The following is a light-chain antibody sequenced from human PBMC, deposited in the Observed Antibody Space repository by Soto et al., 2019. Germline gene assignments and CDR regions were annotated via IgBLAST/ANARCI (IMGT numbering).Light chain of an antibody. CDR2: EGT. Sequence: QSVLTQPASLSGSPGQSITLSCTGTGDNIGSYDIVSWYQHLPGEAPKLIIYEGTKRPSGISNRFSGSKAGYTASLSISGLQADDAADYFCCSYAERSNWVFGGGTKVTVL. CDR3: CSYAERSNWV. J-gene: IGLJ3*02. V-gene: IGLV2-23*01. CDR1: GDNIGSYDI.